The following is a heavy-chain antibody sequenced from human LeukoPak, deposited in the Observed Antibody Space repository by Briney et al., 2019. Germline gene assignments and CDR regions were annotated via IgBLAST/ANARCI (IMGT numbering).Heavy chain of an antibody. Sequence: PGGSLRLSCAASGFTFSSYGMHWVRQAPGNGLEWVSSISSSGSYIFYADSLKGRFTISRDNAKNSLYLQMNSLRAEDTAVYYCARDHDYSNIRGDAFDIWGQGTMVTVSS. CDR1: GFTFSSYG. CDR3: ARDHDYSNIRGDAFDI. V-gene: IGHV3-21*01. D-gene: IGHD4-11*01. CDR2: ISSSGSYI. J-gene: IGHJ3*02.